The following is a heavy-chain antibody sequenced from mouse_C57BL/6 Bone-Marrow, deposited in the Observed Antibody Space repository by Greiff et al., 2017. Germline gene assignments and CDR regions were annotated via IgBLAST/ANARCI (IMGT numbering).Heavy chain of an antibody. V-gene: IGHV1-4*01. CDR1: GYTFTSYT. CDR2: INPSSGYT. D-gene: IGHD2-3*01. J-gene: IGHJ4*01. CDR3: ARGRNVYYVLYYAMDY. Sequence: QVQLQQSGAELARPGASVKMSCKASGYTFTSYTMHWVKQRPGQGLEWIGYINPSSGYTKYNQKFKDKATLTADKSSSTAYMQLSSLTSEDSAVYYCARGRNVYYVLYYAMDYWGQGTSVTVSS.